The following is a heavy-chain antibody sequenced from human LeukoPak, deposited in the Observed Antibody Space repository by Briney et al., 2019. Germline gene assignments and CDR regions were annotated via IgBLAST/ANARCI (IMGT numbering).Heavy chain of an antibody. D-gene: IGHD5-12*01. CDR3: ARDGYSAYDRDLDH. CDR1: GASISDTNW. CDR2: ISHNGNT. V-gene: IGHV4-4*02. Sequence: PSETQSLTCTISGASISDTNWWTWVRQPPGKGLEWIGEISHNGNTNYSPSLKSRVTISVDKSKNQFSLRLDSVTAADTAVYYCARDGYSAYDRDLDHWGQGALVTVSS. J-gene: IGHJ4*02.